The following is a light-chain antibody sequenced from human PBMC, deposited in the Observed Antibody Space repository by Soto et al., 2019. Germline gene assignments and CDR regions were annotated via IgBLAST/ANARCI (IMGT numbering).Light chain of an antibody. CDR1: QSVSSN. Sequence: EIVMTQSPTTLSVSPGERATLSCRASQSVSSNLAWYQQKPGQAPRLLIYGASTRATGIPARFSGRGSATEFILTISSLQSEDSAVYYCQQCNDWPHTFGQGTKLEIK. CDR3: QQCNDWPHT. J-gene: IGKJ2*01. CDR2: GAS. V-gene: IGKV3-15*01.